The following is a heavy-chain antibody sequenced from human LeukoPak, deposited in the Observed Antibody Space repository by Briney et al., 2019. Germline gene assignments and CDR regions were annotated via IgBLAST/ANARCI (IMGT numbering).Heavy chain of an antibody. D-gene: IGHD1-1*01. CDR3: ARGGPTRYSYSFDS. J-gene: IGHJ5*01. CDR2: IYYSGNT. CDR1: GDSISGGDCN. V-gene: IGHV4-31*03. Sequence: PSETLSLTCTVSGDSISGGDCNWSWIRQHPGKGLEWMAYIYYSGNTYYNSSLQSRVTISIDTSQNQFSLKLSSVTAADTAVYYCARGGPTRYSYSFDSWGQGTLVTGSS.